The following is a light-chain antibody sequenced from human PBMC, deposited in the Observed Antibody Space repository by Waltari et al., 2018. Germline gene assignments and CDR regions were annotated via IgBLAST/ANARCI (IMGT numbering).Light chain of an antibody. Sequence: QSALTQPASVSGSPGHSISISCTGTSSDVGGYNYVSWYQQHPDKAPNLMIYEVSNRPSGVYSRCLGSKSSNTDTLTMSGLQAKKEGDYYCTAYADSSMVFGGRTMLTVL. CDR1: SSDVGGYNY. V-gene: IGLV2-14*01. J-gene: IGLJ2*01. CDR3: TAYADSSMV. CDR2: EVS.